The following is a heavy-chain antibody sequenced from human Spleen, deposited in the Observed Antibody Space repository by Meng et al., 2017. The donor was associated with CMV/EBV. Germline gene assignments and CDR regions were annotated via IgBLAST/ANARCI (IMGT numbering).Heavy chain of an antibody. V-gene: IGHV3-11*04. Sequence: GGSLRLSCAASGFTFSDYYMSWIRQAPGKGLEWVSYISSSGSTIYYADSVKGRFTISRDNAKNSLYLQMNSLRAEDTAVYYCARVGNDYGGKGVYYYYYNGMDVWGQGTTVTVSS. J-gene: IGHJ6*02. CDR2: ISSSGSTI. D-gene: IGHD4-23*01. CDR1: GFTFSDYY. CDR3: ARVGNDYGGKGVYYYYYNGMDV.